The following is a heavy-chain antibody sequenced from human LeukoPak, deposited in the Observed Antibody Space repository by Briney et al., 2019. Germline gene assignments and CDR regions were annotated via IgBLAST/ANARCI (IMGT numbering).Heavy chain of an antibody. CDR3: ARRRYFDY. J-gene: IGHJ4*02. V-gene: IGHV3-53*01. CDR1: GGSFSGYY. CDR2: IYSGGST. Sequence: ETLSLTYAVYGGSFSGYYWSWVRQAPGKGLEWVSVIYSGGSTYYADSVKGRFTISRDNSKNTLYLQMNSLRAEDTAVYYCARRRYFDYWGQGTLVTVSS.